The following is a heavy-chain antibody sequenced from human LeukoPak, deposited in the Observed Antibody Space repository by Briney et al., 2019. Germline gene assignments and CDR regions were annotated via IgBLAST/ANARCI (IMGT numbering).Heavy chain of an antibody. J-gene: IGHJ6*02. CDR3: ATDYAGNSLWYYYGLGV. CDR1: GFTFSHYS. CDR2: ISSDSRYI. Sequence: PGGSLRLSCAASGFTFSHYSMNWVRQAPGKGLEWVSSISSDSRYIYYADSLKGRFTISRDNAKNPLYLQMNSLRAEDTAVYYCATDYAGNSLWYYYGLGVWGQGTTVTVSS. V-gene: IGHV3-21*01. D-gene: IGHD4-23*01.